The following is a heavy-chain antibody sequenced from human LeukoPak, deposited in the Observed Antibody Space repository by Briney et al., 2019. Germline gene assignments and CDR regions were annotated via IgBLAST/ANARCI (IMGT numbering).Heavy chain of an antibody. CDR3: STRIPWFGGLLYY. CDR1: GFTFSNAW. Sequence: GGSLRLSCAASGFTFSNAWMSWVRQAPGKGLEWVGRTKSKTDGGTTDYAAPVTGRFTISRDDSKNTLYLQMNSLKTGDTGVYYLSTRIPWFGGLLYYWGQGT. V-gene: IGHV3-15*01. D-gene: IGHD3-16*01. CDR2: TKSKTDGGTT. J-gene: IGHJ4*02.